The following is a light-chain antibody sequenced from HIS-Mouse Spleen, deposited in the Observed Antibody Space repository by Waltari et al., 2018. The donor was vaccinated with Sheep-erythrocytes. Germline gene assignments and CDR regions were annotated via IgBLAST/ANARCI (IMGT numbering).Light chain of an antibody. Sequence: SYELTQPPSVSVSPGQTASIPCSGDKLGDKYACWYQQKPGQSPVLVIYEDSKRPSGIPERFSGSTSGTMATLTISGAQVEDEADYYCYSTDSSGNHWVFGGGTKL. V-gene: IGLV3-10*01. J-gene: IGLJ3*02. CDR3: YSTDSSGNHWV. CDR2: EDS. CDR1: KLGDKY.